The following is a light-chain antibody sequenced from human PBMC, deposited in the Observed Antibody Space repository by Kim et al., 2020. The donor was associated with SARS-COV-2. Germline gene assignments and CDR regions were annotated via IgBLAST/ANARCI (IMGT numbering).Light chain of an antibody. CDR2: DVR. Sequence: QSALTQPASVSGSPGQSITISCTGTSSDVGGYNYVSWYVQHPGKAPKLLIYDVRNRPSGVSDRFSGSKSGNTASLTISGLQPEDETEYYCASYASNNTWLFGGGTQLTVL. V-gene: IGLV2-14*03. J-gene: IGLJ3*02. CDR1: SSDVGGYNY. CDR3: ASYASNNTWL.